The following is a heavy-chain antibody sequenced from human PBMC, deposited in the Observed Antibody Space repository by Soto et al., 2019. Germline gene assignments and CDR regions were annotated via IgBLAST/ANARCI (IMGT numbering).Heavy chain of an antibody. Sequence: QLQLQESGPGLVKPSETLSLTCTVSGGSISSSSYYWGWIRQPPGKGLEWIGSIYYSGSTYYNPSLKSRVTISVDTSKNQFSLKLSSVTAADTAVYYCARTGAAIGYDLVWVSHYFDYWGQGTLVTVSS. CDR3: ARTGAAIGYDLVWVSHYFDY. CDR1: GGSISSSSYY. V-gene: IGHV4-39*01. D-gene: IGHD5-12*01. CDR2: IYYSGST. J-gene: IGHJ4*02.